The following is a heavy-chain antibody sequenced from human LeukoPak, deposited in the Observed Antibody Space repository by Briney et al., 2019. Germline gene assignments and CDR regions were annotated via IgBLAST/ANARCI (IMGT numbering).Heavy chain of an antibody. CDR3: ARGRGVVVPAAIRVANWFDP. Sequence: SETLSLTCAVYGGSFSGYYWSWIRQPPGKGLEWIGEINHSGSTNYNPSLKSRVTISVDTSKNQFSLTLSSVTAADPAVYYCARGRGVVVPAAIRVANWFDPWGQGTLVTVSS. CDR2: INHSGST. J-gene: IGHJ5*02. V-gene: IGHV4-34*01. D-gene: IGHD2-2*01. CDR1: GGSFSGYY.